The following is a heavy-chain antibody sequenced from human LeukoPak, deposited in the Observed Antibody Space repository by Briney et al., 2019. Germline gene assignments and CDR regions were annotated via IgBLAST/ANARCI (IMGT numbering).Heavy chain of an antibody. V-gene: IGHV1-2*06. CDR1: GYTFTGYY. CDR3: ARGLGSGSYYGY. Sequence: ASVKVSCKASGYTFTGYYIHWVRQAPGQGLEWMGRINPNSGGTNYAQKFQGRVTMTRDTSTSTVYMELSSLRSEDTAVYYCARGLGSGSYYGYWGQGTLVTVSS. D-gene: IGHD1-26*01. J-gene: IGHJ4*02. CDR2: INPNSGGT.